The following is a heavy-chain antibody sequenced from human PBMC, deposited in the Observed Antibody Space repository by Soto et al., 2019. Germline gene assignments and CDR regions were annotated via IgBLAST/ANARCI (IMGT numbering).Heavy chain of an antibody. D-gene: IGHD2-15*01. J-gene: IGHJ4*02. CDR2: IYYSGST. V-gene: IGHV4-39*07. CDR3: ARRIKYSSGGSCYATLYDY. Sequence: WETLSLTCTVSGGSISSSSYYWGWIRQPPGKGLEWIGSIYYSGSTYYNPSLKSRVTISVDTSKNQFSLKLSSVTAADTAVYYCARRIKYSSGGSCYATLYDYWGQGTLVTVSS. CDR1: GGSISSSSYY.